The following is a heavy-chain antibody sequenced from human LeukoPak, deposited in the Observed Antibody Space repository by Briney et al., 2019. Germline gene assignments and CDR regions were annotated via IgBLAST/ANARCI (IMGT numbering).Heavy chain of an antibody. CDR2: IYYSGST. CDR3: ASGGNVRYYYYYMDV. CDR1: GGSISSSSYY. V-gene: IGHV4-39*01. J-gene: IGHJ6*03. Sequence: PSETLSLTCTVSGGSISSSSYYWGWIRQPPGKGLEWIGSIYYSGSTYYNASLKSRVTISVDTSKNQFSLKLSSVTAADTAVYYCASGGNVRYYYYYMDVWGKGTTVTVSS. D-gene: IGHD4-23*01.